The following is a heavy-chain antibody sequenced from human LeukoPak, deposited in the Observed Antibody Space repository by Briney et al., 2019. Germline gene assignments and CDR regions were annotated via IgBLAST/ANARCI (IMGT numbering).Heavy chain of an antibody. V-gene: IGHV4-59*12. J-gene: IGHJ4*02. CDR1: GGSISSYY. D-gene: IGHD3-10*01. CDR3: AREAPRITMVRGVK. CDR2: IYYSGST. Sequence: PSETLSLTCTVSGGSISSYYWSWIRQPPGKGLEWIGSIYYSGSTYYNPSLKSRVTISVDTSKNQFSLKLSSVTAADTAVYYCAREAPRITMVRGVKWGQGTLVTVSS.